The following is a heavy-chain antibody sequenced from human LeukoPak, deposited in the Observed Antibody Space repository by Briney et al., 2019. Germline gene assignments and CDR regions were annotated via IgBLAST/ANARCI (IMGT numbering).Heavy chain of an antibody. V-gene: IGHV1-69*05. D-gene: IGHD5-18*01. J-gene: IGHJ6*03. CDR3: ARVGQFNSYGLFDYYYYYMDV. CDR2: IIPIFGTA. CDR1: GGTFSSYA. Sequence: ASVKVSCKASGGTFSSYAISWVRQAPGQGLEWMGRIIPIFGTANYAQKFQGRVTITTDESTSTAYMELSSLRSEDTAVYYCARVGQFNSYGLFDYYYYYMDVWGKGTTVTVSS.